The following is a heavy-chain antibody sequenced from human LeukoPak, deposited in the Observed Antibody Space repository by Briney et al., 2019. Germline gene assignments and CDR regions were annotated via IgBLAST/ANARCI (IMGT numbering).Heavy chain of an antibody. V-gene: IGHV3-9*01. CDR3: AKGASRETYYYDSSGYGFDY. J-gene: IGHJ4*02. CDR1: GFTFDDYA. CDR2: ISWNSGSI. Sequence: GGPLRLSCAASGFTFDDYAMHWVRQAPGKGLEWVSGISWNSGSIGYADSVKGRFTISRDNAKNSLYLQMNSLRAEDTALYYCAKGASRETYYYDSSGYGFDYWGQGTLVTVSS. D-gene: IGHD3-22*01.